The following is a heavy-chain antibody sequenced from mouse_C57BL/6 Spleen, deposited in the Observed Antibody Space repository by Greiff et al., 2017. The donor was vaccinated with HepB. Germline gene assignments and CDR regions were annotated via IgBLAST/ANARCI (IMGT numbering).Heavy chain of an antibody. CDR3: VRDGYGSSSFYYAMDY. J-gene: IGHJ4*01. CDR1: GFTFNTYA. V-gene: IGHV10-3*01. D-gene: IGHD1-1*01. CDR2: IRSKSSNYAT. Sequence: EVQLVESGGGLVQPKGSLKLSCAASGFTFNTYAMHWVRQAPGKGLEWVARIRSKSSNYATYYADSVKDRFTISRDDSQSMLYLQMNNLKTEDTAMYYCVRDGYGSSSFYYAMDYWGQGTSVTVSS.